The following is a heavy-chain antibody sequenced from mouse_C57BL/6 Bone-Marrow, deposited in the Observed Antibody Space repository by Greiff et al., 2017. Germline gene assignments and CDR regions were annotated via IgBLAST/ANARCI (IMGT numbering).Heavy chain of an antibody. Sequence: EVQLQQSGPELVKPGASVKISCKASGYSFTGYYMHWVKQSHGNILDWIGYIYPYNGVSSYNQNFKGKATLTVDKSSSTAYMELHSLTSEDSAVYYCAKEDGYYFFYAMDYWGQGTSVTVSS. V-gene: IGHV1-31*01. CDR2: IYPYNGVS. D-gene: IGHD2-3*01. J-gene: IGHJ4*01. CDR1: GYSFTGYY. CDR3: AKEDGYYFFYAMDY.